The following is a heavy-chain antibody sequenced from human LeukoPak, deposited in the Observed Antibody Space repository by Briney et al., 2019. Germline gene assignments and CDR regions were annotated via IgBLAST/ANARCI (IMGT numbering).Heavy chain of an antibody. Sequence: ASVKVSCKASGYTFTSYDINWVRQATGQGLEWMGWMNPNSGNTGYAQKFQGRVTMTRNTSISTAYMELSSLRSEDTAVYYCARWSLYSGYDVMDYYYGMDVWGQGTTVTVSS. D-gene: IGHD5-12*01. CDR3: ARWSLYSGYDVMDYYYGMDV. CDR1: GYTFTSYD. J-gene: IGHJ6*02. V-gene: IGHV1-8*01. CDR2: MNPNSGNT.